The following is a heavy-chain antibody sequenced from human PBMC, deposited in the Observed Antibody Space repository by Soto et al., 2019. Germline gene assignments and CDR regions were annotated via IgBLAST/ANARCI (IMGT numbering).Heavy chain of an antibody. V-gene: IGHV3-72*01. CDR2: SRSKANNYIA. J-gene: IGHJ4*02. CDR1: GFTFSDHF. CDR3: ARDSSSCRASYCYFEN. D-gene: IGHD2-15*01. Sequence: TGGSLRLSCAASGFTFSDHFMAWVRQAPGKGLEWVGRSRSKANNYIAEYAASVKGRFTISRDDSKNSLYLQMNSLKTEDTALYFCARDSSSCRASYCYFENWGQGTLVTVSS.